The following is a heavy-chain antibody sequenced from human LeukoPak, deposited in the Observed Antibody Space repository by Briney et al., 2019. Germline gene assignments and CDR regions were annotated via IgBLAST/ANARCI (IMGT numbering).Heavy chain of an antibody. V-gene: IGHV5-10-1*01. CDR1: GYTFTNYW. Sequence: GESLKISCQGSGYTFTNYWITLVRQLPGKGLESMGRIDPSDSYTDYSPSFQGHVSISADKSIRTAYLQWSSLKASDTAMYYCARHKGDGYNFDSWGQGTLVTVSS. CDR3: ARHKGDGYNFDS. CDR2: IDPSDSYT. D-gene: IGHD5-24*01. J-gene: IGHJ4*02.